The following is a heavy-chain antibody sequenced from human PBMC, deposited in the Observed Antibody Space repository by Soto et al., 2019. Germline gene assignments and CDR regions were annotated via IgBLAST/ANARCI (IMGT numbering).Heavy chain of an antibody. J-gene: IGHJ4*01. V-gene: IGHV3-23*01. CDR2: ISTSGDRP. Sequence: EVQLLESGGYLVQPGGSLRLSCAGSGFTFSGYAMTWVRQAPGKGLEWVSVISTSGDRPDCADSVNGRFTISRDSYNYMLYLQINSLRVEDPAISYCAFMGTFHSHYWGHGTPVTVSS. CDR1: GFTFSGYA. D-gene: IGHD7-27*01. CDR3: AFMGTFHSHY.